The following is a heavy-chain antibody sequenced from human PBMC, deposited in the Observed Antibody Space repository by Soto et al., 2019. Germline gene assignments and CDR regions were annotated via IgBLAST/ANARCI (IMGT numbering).Heavy chain of an antibody. CDR2: IWYDGSNK. CDR3: ASGCRGWYVDY. D-gene: IGHD6-19*01. CDR1: GFTFSSYG. Sequence: QVQLVESGGGVVQPGRSLRRSCAASGFTFSSYGMHWVRQAPGKGLEWVAVIWYDGSNKYYADSVKGRFTISRDNSKNALYLQMNSPRAEDTAVYYCASGCRGWYVDYWGQGTLVTVSS. V-gene: IGHV3-33*01. J-gene: IGHJ4*02.